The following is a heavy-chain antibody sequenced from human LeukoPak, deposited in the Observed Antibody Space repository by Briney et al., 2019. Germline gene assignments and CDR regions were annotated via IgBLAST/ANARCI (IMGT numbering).Heavy chain of an antibody. Sequence: ASVKVSCKASGGTFSSYTISWVRQAPGQGLEWMGWISAYNGNTNYAQKLQGRVTMTTDTSTSTAYMELRSLRSDDTAVYYCARDVYCSGGSCYPRSGWFDPWGQGTLVTVSS. CDR3: ARDVYCSGGSCYPRSGWFDP. D-gene: IGHD2-15*01. V-gene: IGHV1-18*01. CDR2: ISAYNGNT. CDR1: GGTFSSYT. J-gene: IGHJ5*02.